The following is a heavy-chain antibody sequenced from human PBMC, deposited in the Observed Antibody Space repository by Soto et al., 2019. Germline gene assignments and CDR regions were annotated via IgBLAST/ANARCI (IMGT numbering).Heavy chain of an antibody. CDR2: IYWDDDK. CDR3: AHSFYDSSGSWFDP. Sequence: QITLKESGPTLVKPTQTLTLTCTFSGFSLSTSGVGVGWIRQPPGKALEWLALIYWDDDKRYSPSLKSRLTTXKXTXXHQVVLTMTNMDPVDTATYYCAHSFYDSSGSWFDPWGQGTLVTVSS. J-gene: IGHJ5*02. V-gene: IGHV2-5*02. D-gene: IGHD3-22*01. CDR1: GFSLSTSGVG.